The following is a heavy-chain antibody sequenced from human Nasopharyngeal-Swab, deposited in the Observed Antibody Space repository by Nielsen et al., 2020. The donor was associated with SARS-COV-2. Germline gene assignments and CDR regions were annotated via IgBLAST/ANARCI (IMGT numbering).Heavy chain of an antibody. J-gene: IGHJ6*02. V-gene: IGHV3-21*01. Sequence: WIRQPPGKGLEWVSSISSSSSYIYYADSVKGRFTISRDNAKNSLYLQVNSLRAEDTAVYYCARADSEGPNSETYYYYGMDVWGQGTTVTVSS. CDR3: ARADSEGPNSETYYYYGMDV. CDR2: ISSSSSYI. D-gene: IGHD1-7*01.